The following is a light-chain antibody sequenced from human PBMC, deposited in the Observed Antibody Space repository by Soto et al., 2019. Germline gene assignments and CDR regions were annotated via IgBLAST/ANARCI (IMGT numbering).Light chain of an antibody. CDR3: QQYDIWRT. CDR1: QSVSGK. J-gene: IGKJ1*01. CDR2: AAS. V-gene: IGKV3D-15*01. Sequence: ILMTQSPATLSVSPGERATLSCRASQSVSGKLAWYQQKPGQAPRLLIYAASTRATGIPARFSGSGSGTEFTLTISGLPYDYVAIYYCQQYDIWRTFGQGTEVEIK.